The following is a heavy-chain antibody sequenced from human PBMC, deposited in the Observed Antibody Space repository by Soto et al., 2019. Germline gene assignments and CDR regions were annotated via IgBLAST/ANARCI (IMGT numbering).Heavy chain of an antibody. J-gene: IGHJ6*02. D-gene: IGHD3-3*01. CDR2: IYHSGST. CDR1: GASISSGDYY. CDR3: ARGGIFGVVATLDYYYGMDV. Sequence: SETLSLTCTVSGASISSGDYYWSWIRQPPGRGLEWIGYIYHSGSTYYNPSLKSRVTMSVDTSKNQFSLKLSSVTAADTAVYYCARGGIFGVVATLDYYYGMDVWGQGSTVTVSS. V-gene: IGHV4-30-4*01.